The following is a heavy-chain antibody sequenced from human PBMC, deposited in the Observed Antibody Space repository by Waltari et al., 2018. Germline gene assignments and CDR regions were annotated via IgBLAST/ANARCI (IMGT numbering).Heavy chain of an antibody. D-gene: IGHD3-22*01. Sequence: EVQLVQSGAEVKKPGESLKISCKGSGYSFTSYWIGWVRQLPGKGLEWMGIIYPGDSDTRYSPSFQGQVTISADKSISTAYLQWSSLKASDTAMYYCARSPYYDSSGYLAYYFDYWGQGTLVTVSS. CDR3: ARSPYYDSSGYLAYYFDY. CDR1: GYSFTSYW. CDR2: IYPGDSDT. V-gene: IGHV5-51*01. J-gene: IGHJ4*02.